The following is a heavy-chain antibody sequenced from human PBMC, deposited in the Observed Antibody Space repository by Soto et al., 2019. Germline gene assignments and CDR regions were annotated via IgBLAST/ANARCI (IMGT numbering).Heavy chain of an antibody. D-gene: IGHD3-16*01. V-gene: IGHV3-11*01. CDR2: VSSGGATI. CDR3: ARGGVTGGFFDP. CDR1: SFIFSDYY. Sequence: QVQLVESGGGLVKPGGSLRLSCTASSFIFSDYYMSWIRQAPGKGLEWLSYVSSGGATIYYADSVKGRFTISRDNTKNSLYLQMNSLRAEDTAVYYCARGGVTGGFFDPWGQGTLVTVSS. J-gene: IGHJ5*02.